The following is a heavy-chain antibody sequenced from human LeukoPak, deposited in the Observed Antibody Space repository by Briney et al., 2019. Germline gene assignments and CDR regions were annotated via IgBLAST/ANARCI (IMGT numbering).Heavy chain of an antibody. V-gene: IGHV3-21*01. CDR3: ARGKGGSFPPGLIDY. Sequence: GGSLRLSCAASGFTFSSYSMNWVRQAPEKGPEWVSSISSSSSYIYYADSVKGRFTISRDNAKNSLYLQMNSLRAEDTAVYYCARGKGGSFPPGLIDYWGQGTLVTVSS. CDR2: ISSSSSYI. CDR1: GFTFSSYS. D-gene: IGHD1-26*01. J-gene: IGHJ4*02.